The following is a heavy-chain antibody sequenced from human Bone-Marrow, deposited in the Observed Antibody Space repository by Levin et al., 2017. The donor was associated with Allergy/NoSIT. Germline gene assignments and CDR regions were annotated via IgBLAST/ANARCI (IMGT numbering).Heavy chain of an antibody. Sequence: SQTLSLPCVVSGSSIRSGHYWGWIRQPPGKGLQWIGNMYHTGTTYYTPSLKDRVTISLDTSKNEVYLKLKSVTAADTAIYYCASFGCSGGSCYLGGDYWGQGILVTVSS. V-gene: IGHV4-38-2*01. CDR2: MYHTGTT. CDR3: ASFGCSGGSCYLGGDY. J-gene: IGHJ4*02. CDR1: GSSIRSGHY. D-gene: IGHD2-15*01.